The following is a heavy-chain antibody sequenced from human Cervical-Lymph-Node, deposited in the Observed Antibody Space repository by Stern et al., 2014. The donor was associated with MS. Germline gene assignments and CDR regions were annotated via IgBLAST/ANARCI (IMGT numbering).Heavy chain of an antibody. CDR2: IIPIFGTA. CDR3: ARAIVVVPPAGYFDY. Sequence: VQLVESGAEVKKPGSSVKVSCKASGGTFRSYAISWVRQAPGQGLEWMGGIIPIFGTANYAQKFQGRVTITADESTSTAYMELSSLRSEDTAVYYCARAIVVVPPAGYFDYWGQGTLVTVSS. V-gene: IGHV1-69*01. D-gene: IGHD2-2*01. J-gene: IGHJ4*02. CDR1: GGTFRSYA.